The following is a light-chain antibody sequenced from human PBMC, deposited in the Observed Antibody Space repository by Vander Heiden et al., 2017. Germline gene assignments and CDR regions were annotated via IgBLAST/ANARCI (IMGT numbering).Light chain of an antibody. Sequence: DIVLTQSPATLSLSPGERATLSCRASPSVSSYLACYQQKPGQAPRLLIYDASNRATGIPARFSGSGSGTDVTLTISSREPEDFAVYYWQQHCKGPASTFGQGTKLEIK. CDR3: QQHCKGPAST. CDR1: PSVSSY. J-gene: IGKJ1*01. V-gene: IGKV3-11*01. CDR2: DAS.